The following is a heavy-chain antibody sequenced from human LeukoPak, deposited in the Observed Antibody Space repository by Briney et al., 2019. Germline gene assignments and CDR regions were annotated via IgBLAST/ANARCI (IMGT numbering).Heavy chain of an antibody. D-gene: IGHD1-26*01. V-gene: IGHV4-39*07. Sequence: SETLSLTCTVSGGSISSSSYYWGWIRQPPGKGLEWIGSIYYSGSTYYNPSLKSRVTISVDTSKNQFSLKLSSVTAADTAVYYCARANPYSGSFDYWGQGTLVTVSS. CDR1: GGSISSSSYY. CDR2: IYYSGST. J-gene: IGHJ4*02. CDR3: ARANPYSGSFDY.